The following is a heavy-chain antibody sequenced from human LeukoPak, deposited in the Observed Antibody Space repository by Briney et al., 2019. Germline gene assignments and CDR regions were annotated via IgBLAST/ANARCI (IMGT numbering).Heavy chain of an antibody. Sequence: GGSLRLSCAASGFTFSSYAMSWVSQPPGKGLEWVSAISGSGGSTYYADSVKGRFTIPRDNSKNTLYLQMNSLRAEDTAVYYCAKLPATTVTFYWYFDLWGRGTLVTVSS. CDR3: AKLPATTVTFYWYFDL. CDR2: ISGSGGST. CDR1: GFTFSSYA. V-gene: IGHV3-23*01. D-gene: IGHD4-17*01. J-gene: IGHJ2*01.